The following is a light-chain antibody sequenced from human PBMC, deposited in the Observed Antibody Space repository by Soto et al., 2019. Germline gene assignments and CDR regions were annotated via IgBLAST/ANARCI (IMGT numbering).Light chain of an antibody. CDR1: SSDVGSYNL. Sequence: QSVRTQPASVSGSPGQSISISCTGTSSDVGSYNLVSWYQQHPGKAPKLMIYEGSKRPSGVSNRFSGSKSGNTASLTISGLQAEDEADYYCCSYAGSSTYVFGTGTKVTAL. CDR3: CSYAGSSTYV. V-gene: IGLV2-23*01. J-gene: IGLJ1*01. CDR2: EGS.